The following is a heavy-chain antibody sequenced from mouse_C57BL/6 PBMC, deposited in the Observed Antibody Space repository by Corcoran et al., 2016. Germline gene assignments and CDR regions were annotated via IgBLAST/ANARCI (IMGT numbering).Heavy chain of an antibody. D-gene: IGHD1-1*01. CDR3: ARSHYYGSSYQYYVDY. CDR2: IYPRSGNT. J-gene: IGHJ2*01. Sequence: QVQLQQSGAELARPGASVKLSCKASGYTFTSYGISWVQQRTGQGLEWIGEIYPRSGNTYYNEKFKGKATLTADKSSITAYMELRSLTSEDSAVYFCARSHYYGSSYQYYVDYCGQGTTLTVSS. CDR1: GYTFTSYG. V-gene: IGHV1-81*01.